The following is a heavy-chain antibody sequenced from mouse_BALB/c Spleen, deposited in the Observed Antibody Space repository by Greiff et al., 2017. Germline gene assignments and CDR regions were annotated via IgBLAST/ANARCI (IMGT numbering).Heavy chain of an antibody. CDR2: ISSGSSTI. D-gene: IGHD2-1*01. CDR3: ASNGNYLYYYAMDY. V-gene: IGHV5-17*02. J-gene: IGHJ4*01. CDR1: GFTFSSFG. Sequence: EVKLVESGGGLVQPGGSRKLSCAASGFTFSSFGMHWVRQAPEKGLEWVAYISSGSSTIYYADTVKGRFTISRDNPKNTLFLQMTSLRSEDTAMYYCASNGNYLYYYAMDYWGQGTSVTVSS.